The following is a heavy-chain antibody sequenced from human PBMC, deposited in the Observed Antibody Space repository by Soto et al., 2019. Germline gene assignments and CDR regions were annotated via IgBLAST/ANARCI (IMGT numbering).Heavy chain of an antibody. V-gene: IGHV1-18*04. CDR3: AIYHLELFRFDY. D-gene: IGHD2-2*01. Sequence: ASVKVSCKAYAFSFTSHGISWVRQAPGQGLEWMGWISLYNGNTNYAQQFQGRVTMTTDTSTSTAYMELRSLRSDDTAMYFCAIYHLELFRFDYWGQGTLVTVSS. CDR2: ISLYNGNT. CDR1: AFSFTSHG. J-gene: IGHJ4*02.